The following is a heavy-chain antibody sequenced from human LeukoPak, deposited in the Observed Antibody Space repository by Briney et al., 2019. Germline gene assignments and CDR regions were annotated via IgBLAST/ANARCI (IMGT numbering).Heavy chain of an antibody. CDR1: GFTSSSYW. CDR2: INSDGSST. V-gene: IGHV3-74*01. D-gene: IGHD3-22*01. Sequence: GGSLRLSCAASGFTSSSYWMHWVRQAPGKGLVWVSRINSDGSSTSYADSVKGRFTISRDNAKNTLYLQMNSLGAEDTAVYYCARVGVVIAPDAFDIWGQGTMVTVSS. J-gene: IGHJ3*02. CDR3: ARVGVVIAPDAFDI.